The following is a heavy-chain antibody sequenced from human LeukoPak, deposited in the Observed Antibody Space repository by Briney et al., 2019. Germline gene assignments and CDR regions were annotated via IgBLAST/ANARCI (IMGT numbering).Heavy chain of an antibody. Sequence: SGPALVKPTQTLTLTCTFSGFSLRTSGMCVSWIRQPPGKALEWLARIDWDDDKYYSTSLKTRLTISKDTSKNQVVLTMTNMDPVDTATYYCARMANNYYDSSGYYPPDYWGQGTLVTVSS. CDR3: ARMANNYYDSSGYYPPDY. J-gene: IGHJ4*02. CDR2: IDWDDDK. CDR1: GFSLRTSGMC. V-gene: IGHV2-70*11. D-gene: IGHD3-22*01.